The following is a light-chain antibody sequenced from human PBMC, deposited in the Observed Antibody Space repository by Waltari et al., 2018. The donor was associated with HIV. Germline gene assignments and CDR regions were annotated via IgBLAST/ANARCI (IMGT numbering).Light chain of an antibody. J-gene: IGLJ2*01. Sequence: QSALTQPPSASGSPGHAVTISCPAPTRDVGGSNYASWYQHHPAKASKLMIYEVTKRPSGVPDRFSGSKSGNTASLTVSGLQAEDEADYYCSLYAGSNNLVFGGGTKLTVL. CDR2: EVT. CDR3: SLYAGSNNLV. CDR1: TRDVGGSNY. V-gene: IGLV2-8*01.